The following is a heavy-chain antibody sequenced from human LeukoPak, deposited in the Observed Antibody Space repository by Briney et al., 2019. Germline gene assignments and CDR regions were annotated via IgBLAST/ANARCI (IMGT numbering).Heavy chain of an antibody. V-gene: IGHV3-33*01. Sequence: GGSLRLSCAASGFTFSSYGMHWVRQAPGKGLEWVAGIWYDGGNKYYADSVKGRFTISRDNSKNTLYLQMNSLRAEDTAVYYCAGVRGFGELSLTYYFDYWGQGTLVTVSS. D-gene: IGHD3-10*01. CDR1: GFTFSSYG. J-gene: IGHJ4*02. CDR2: IWYDGGNK. CDR3: AGVRGFGELSLTYYFDY.